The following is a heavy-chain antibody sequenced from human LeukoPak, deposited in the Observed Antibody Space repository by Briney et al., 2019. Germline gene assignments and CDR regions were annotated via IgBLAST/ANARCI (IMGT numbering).Heavy chain of an antibody. J-gene: IGHJ4*02. CDR1: GFTFSNFA. CDR2: ITGYGAT. D-gene: IGHD3-3*01. CDR3: ARALWSGYYQYYFDY. Sequence: GGSLRLSCAASGFTFSNFAMMWVRQAPGTGLQWVSTITGYGATFYADSVRGRFTIFRDTSMNTLFLQMNSLRAEDTAVYYCARALWSGYYQYYFDYWGQGTLVTVSS. V-gene: IGHV3-23*01.